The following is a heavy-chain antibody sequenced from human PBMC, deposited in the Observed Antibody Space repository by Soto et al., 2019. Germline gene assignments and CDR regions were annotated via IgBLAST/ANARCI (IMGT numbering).Heavy chain of an antibody. CDR1: GFTFEDYA. V-gene: IGHV3-9*01. J-gene: IGHJ4*02. D-gene: IGHD5-12*01. CDR2: ISWDSGSI. Sequence: EMQLVESGGGWVQPGRSLRLSCEASGFTFEDYAMHWVRQAPGKGLEWVSAISWDSGSIGYADSVKGRFTISRGNAKNSLFLQIDSLRAEDTALYYCVKPGDNSVYDCWGYYFDYWGQGTLVTVSS. CDR3: VKPGDNSVYDCWGYYFDY.